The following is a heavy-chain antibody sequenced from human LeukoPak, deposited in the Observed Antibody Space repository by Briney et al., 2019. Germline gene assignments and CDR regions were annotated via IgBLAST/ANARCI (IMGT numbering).Heavy chain of an antibody. Sequence: GGSLRLSCAASGFTFSSYGMHWVRQAPGKGLEWVAFIRYDGSNKYYADSVKGRFTISRDNSKNTLYLQMNSLRAEDTAVYYCAKTSRYYYDSSGYFDYWGQGTLVTVSS. CDR1: GFTFSSYG. CDR2: IRYDGSNK. V-gene: IGHV3-30*02. J-gene: IGHJ4*02. D-gene: IGHD3-22*01. CDR3: AKTSRYYYDSSGYFDY.